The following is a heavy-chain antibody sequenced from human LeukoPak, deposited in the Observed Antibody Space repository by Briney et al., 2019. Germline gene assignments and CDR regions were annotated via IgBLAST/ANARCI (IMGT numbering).Heavy chain of an antibody. CDR3: ARGNVNTAWNYFGMDV. CDR2: IYSTGNI. CDR1: GGSISSHF. V-gene: IGHV4-59*11. Sequence: SETLSLTCTVSGGSISSHFWSWVRQPPGKGLELIAYIYSTGNINYNPSLKSRVSMSVDTSKKQFSLNLNSVTAADTAVYYCARGNVNTAWNYFGMDVWGQGTTVTVSS. D-gene: IGHD5-18*01. J-gene: IGHJ6*02.